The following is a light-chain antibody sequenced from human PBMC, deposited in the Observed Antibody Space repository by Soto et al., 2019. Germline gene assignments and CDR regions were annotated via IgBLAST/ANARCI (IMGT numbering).Light chain of an antibody. CDR1: SSDVGGYNY. CDR3: SSYAIASTPIYV. J-gene: IGLJ1*01. CDR2: EVS. V-gene: IGLV2-14*01. Sequence: QSALTQPASVSGSPGQSITISCTGTSSDVGGYNYVSWYQHHPGKAPKLMISEVSNRPSGISNRFSGSKSGNTASLTISGLRAEDEADYYCSSYAIASTPIYVFGTGTTLTVL.